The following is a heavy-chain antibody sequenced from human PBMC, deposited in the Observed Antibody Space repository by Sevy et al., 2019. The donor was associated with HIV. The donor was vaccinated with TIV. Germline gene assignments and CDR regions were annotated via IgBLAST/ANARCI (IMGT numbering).Heavy chain of an antibody. V-gene: IGHV3-23*01. Sequence: GGSLRLSCAASGFTFSSYAMSWVRQAPGKGLEWVSAISGSGGSTYYADSVKGRFTISRDNSKNTLYLQMNSLRAEDTAVYYCAKVGPSSHYYCDSSGYYCSLYYYGMDVWGQGTTVTVSS. CDR1: GFTFSSYA. D-gene: IGHD3-22*01. CDR2: ISGSGGST. J-gene: IGHJ6*02. CDR3: AKVGPSSHYYCDSSGYYCSLYYYGMDV.